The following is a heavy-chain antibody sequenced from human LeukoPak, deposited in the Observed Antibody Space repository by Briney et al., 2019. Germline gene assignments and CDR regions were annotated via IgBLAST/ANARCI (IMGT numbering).Heavy chain of an antibody. CDR1: GITLSNYG. CDR2: ISDSGGST. D-gene: IGHD3-10*01. CDR3: AKRGVVIRVILVGFHKQAYYFDS. Sequence: GGSLRLSCAVSGITLSNYGMRWVRQAPGKGLEWVAGISDSGGSTNYADSVKGRFTISRDNAKNTLYLQMNSLRAEDTAVYFCAKRGVVIRVILVGFHKQAYYFDSWGQGALVTVSS. J-gene: IGHJ4*02. V-gene: IGHV3-23*01.